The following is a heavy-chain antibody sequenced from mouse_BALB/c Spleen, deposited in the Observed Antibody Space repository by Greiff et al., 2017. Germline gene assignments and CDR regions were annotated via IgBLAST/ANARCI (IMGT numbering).Heavy chain of an antibody. D-gene: IGHD4-1*01. CDR3: APGAFAY. V-gene: IGHV5-17*02. CDR2: ISSGSSTI. J-gene: IGHJ3*01. Sequence: EVHLVESGGGLVQPGGSRKLSCAASGFTFSSFGMHWVRQAPEKGLEWVAYISSGSSTIYYADTVKGRFTISRDNPKNTLFLQMTSLRSEDTAMYYCAPGAFAYWGQGTLVTVSA. CDR1: GFTFSSFG.